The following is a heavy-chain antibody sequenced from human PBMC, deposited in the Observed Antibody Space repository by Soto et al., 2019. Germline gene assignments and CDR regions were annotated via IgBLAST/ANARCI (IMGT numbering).Heavy chain of an antibody. CDR3: ARARGYDILPGYYAILHYFDY. Sequence: QVQLQQWGAGLLKPSETLSLTCAVYGGSFSGYYWSWIRQPPGKGLEWIGEINHSGSTNYNPSLKSRVTISVDTSKNQFSLKLSSVTAAYTAVYYCARARGYDILPGYYAILHYFDYWGQGTLVTVSS. CDR2: INHSGST. V-gene: IGHV4-34*01. D-gene: IGHD3-9*01. J-gene: IGHJ4*02. CDR1: GGSFSGYY.